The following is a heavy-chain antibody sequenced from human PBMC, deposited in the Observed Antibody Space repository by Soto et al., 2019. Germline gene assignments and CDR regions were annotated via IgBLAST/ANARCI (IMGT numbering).Heavy chain of an antibody. J-gene: IGHJ6*02. CDR3: AKNGGYCSSTSCYNHYGMDV. Sequence: ASVKVSCKASGYTFTSYDINWVRQATGQGLEWMGWMNPNSGNTGYAQKFQGRVTMTRNTSISTAYMELSSLRSEDTAVYYCAKNGGYCSSTSCYNHYGMDVWGQGTTVTVSS. CDR1: GYTFTSYD. V-gene: IGHV1-8*01. CDR2: MNPNSGNT. D-gene: IGHD2-2*02.